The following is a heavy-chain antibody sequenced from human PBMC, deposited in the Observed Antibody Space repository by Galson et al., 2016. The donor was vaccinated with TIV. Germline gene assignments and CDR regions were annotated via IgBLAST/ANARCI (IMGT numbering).Heavy chain of an antibody. Sequence: SLRLSCAASGFTFNTYSMIWVRQAPGKGLEWISYISSDSSTIYYADSVKGRFAISRDNAKNSLFLQMSSLRAEDTAVYYCARHLNSYGSGNYYFTHWGQGILVTVSS. V-gene: IGHV3-48*01. CDR1: GFTFNTYS. J-gene: IGHJ4*02. CDR2: ISSDSSTI. D-gene: IGHD3-10*01. CDR3: ARHLNSYGSGNYYFTH.